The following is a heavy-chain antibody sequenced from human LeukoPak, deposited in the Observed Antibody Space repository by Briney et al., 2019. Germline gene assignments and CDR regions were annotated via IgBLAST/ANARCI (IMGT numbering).Heavy chain of an antibody. Sequence: PGGSLRLSCTVSGFTVSSNSMSWVRQAPGKGLEWVSFIYSAGSTHYSDSVKGRFTISIDNSKNTLYLQMNSLRAEDTAVYYCARRAGAYTHPHDYWGQGTLVTVS. V-gene: IGHV3-53*01. CDR3: ARRAGAYTHPHDY. CDR2: IYSAGST. CDR1: GFTVSSNS. J-gene: IGHJ4*02. D-gene: IGHD3-16*01.